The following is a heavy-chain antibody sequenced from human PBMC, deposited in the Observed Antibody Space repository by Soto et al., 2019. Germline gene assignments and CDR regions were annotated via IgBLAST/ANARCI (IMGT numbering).Heavy chain of an antibody. CDR2: ITDTGGDT. V-gene: IGHV3-23*01. D-gene: IGHD6-13*01. CDR3: AKGSATSRPYYFDY. Sequence: GSLRLSCIASGFTFSEFAMGWVRQAPGKGLEWVSAITDTGGDTYHADSVKGRFTISRDNTKSTLFFQMNSLGAEDTAIYYCAKGSATSRPYYFDYWVQGALVTVSS. CDR1: GFTFSEFA. J-gene: IGHJ4*02.